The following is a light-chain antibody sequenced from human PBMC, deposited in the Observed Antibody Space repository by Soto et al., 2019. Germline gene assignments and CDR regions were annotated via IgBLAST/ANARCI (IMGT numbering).Light chain of an antibody. CDR2: RAS. J-gene: IGKJ1*01. Sequence: EIVMTQSPATLSVSPGERATLSCRASQSVSSNLAWYQQKPGQAPRLLLYRASNRTTTIPARFSGSGSGRDCTLTISSLQSEDFAVYYCQQYNNWPWTFGHGTKVEIK. CDR3: QQYNNWPWT. V-gene: IGKV3-15*01. CDR1: QSVSSN.